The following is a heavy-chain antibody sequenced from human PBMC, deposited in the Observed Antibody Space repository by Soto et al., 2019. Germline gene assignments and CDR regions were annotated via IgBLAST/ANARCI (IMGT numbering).Heavy chain of an antibody. CDR1: GFTFSDYY. D-gene: IGHD5-18*01. J-gene: IGHJ4*02. CDR2: ISSSGSTI. CDR3: ARAPLYSYGYRSGFFFDY. V-gene: IGHV3-11*01. Sequence: GGSLRLSCAASGFTFSDYYMSWIRQAPGKGLEWVSYISSSGSTIYYADSVKGRFTISRDNAKNSLYLQMNSLRAEDTAVYYCARAPLYSYGYRSGFFFDYWGQGTLVTVSS.